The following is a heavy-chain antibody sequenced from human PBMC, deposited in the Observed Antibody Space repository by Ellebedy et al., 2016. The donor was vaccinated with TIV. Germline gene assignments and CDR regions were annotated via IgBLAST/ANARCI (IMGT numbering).Heavy chain of an antibody. J-gene: IGHJ3*02. Sequence: SETLSLXCTVSGGSISSYYWSWIRQHPGKGLEWIGYIYYSGSTYYNPSLKSRVTISVDTSKNQFSLKLSSVTAADTAVYYCARRDTAMVSFEEAFDIWGQGTMVTVSS. V-gene: IGHV4-59*06. CDR2: IYYSGST. CDR1: GGSISSYY. CDR3: ARRDTAMVSFEEAFDI. D-gene: IGHD5-18*01.